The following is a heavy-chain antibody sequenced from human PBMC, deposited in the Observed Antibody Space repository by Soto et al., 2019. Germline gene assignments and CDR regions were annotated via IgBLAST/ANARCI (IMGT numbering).Heavy chain of an antibody. D-gene: IGHD3-3*01. CDR2: IYYSGST. V-gene: IGHV4-39*02. J-gene: IGHJ5*02. Sequence: SETLSLTCTVSGGSISSSSYYWGWIRQPPGKGLEWIGSIYYSGSTYYNPSLKSRVTISVDTSKNQFSLKLSSVTAADTAVYYCARESRFLEWLPPLGFDPWGQGTLVTVPQ. CDR3: ARESRFLEWLPPLGFDP. CDR1: GGSISSSSYY.